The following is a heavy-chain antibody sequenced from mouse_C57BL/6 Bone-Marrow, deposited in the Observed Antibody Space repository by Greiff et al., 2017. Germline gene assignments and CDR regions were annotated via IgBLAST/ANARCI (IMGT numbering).Heavy chain of an antibody. Sequence: EVQLVESGGGLVQPGGSLKLSCAASGFTFSDYGMAWVRQAPRKGPEWVAFISNLAYSIYYADTVTGRFTISRENAKNTLYLEMSSRRSEDTAMYYCARRRDYDGYSYAMDYWGQGTSVTVSS. CDR1: GFTFSDYG. V-gene: IGHV5-15*01. CDR2: ISNLAYSI. J-gene: IGHJ4*01. D-gene: IGHD2-3*01. CDR3: ARRRDYDGYSYAMDY.